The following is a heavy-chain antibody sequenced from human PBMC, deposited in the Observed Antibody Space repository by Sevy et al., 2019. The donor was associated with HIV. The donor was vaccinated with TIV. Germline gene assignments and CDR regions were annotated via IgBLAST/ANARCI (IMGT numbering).Heavy chain of an antibody. Sequence: SETLSLTCTVSGGSISSYYWSWIRQPPGKGLEWIGYIYYSGSTNYNPSLKSRVTISVDTSKNQFSLKLSSVTAADTAVYYCARGQWELLPNFYYYYMDVWGKGTTVTVSS. CDR2: IYYSGST. V-gene: IGHV4-59*08. CDR1: GGSISSYY. CDR3: ARGQWELLPNFYYYYMDV. D-gene: IGHD1-26*01. J-gene: IGHJ6*03.